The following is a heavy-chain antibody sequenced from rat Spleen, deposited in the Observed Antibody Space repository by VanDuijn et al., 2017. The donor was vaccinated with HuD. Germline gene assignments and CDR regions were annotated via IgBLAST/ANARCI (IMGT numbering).Heavy chain of an antibody. CDR3: ARHSAAPVYVMDA. D-gene: IGHD3-1*01. J-gene: IGHJ4*01. V-gene: IGHV5-29*01. CDR1: GFTFSNYG. Sequence: EVQLVEAGGGLVQPGRSLKLSCAASGFTFSNYGMAWVRQAPTTGLEWVATIRYDGNNTYYQDSVQGRFTISKDNAKTTLYLQMNSLRSEVNDNYYCARHSAAPVYVMDAWGQGASVTVSS. CDR2: IRYDGNNT.